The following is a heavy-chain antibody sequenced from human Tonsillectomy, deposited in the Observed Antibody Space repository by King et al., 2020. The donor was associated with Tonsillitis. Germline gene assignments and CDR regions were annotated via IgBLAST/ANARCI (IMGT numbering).Heavy chain of an antibody. Sequence: VQLVESGAEVKKPGESLRISCKGSGYSFTSYWISWVRQMPGKGLEWMGRIDPSDSYTNYTPSFQGHVTISTDKSISTAYLQLSSLKAADTAMYYCARLIRYAQYNTFDPWGQGALVTVSS. V-gene: IGHV5-10-1*03. D-gene: IGHD5-12*01. CDR1: GYSFTSYW. CDR2: IDPSDSYT. J-gene: IGHJ5*02. CDR3: ARLIRYAQYNTFDP.